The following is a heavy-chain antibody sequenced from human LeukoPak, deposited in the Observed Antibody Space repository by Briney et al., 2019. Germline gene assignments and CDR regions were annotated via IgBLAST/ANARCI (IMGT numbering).Heavy chain of an antibody. V-gene: IGHV4-39*01. Sequence: PSETLSLTCTVSGGSISSSSYYWGWIRQPPGKGLEWIGSIYYSGSTYYNPSLKSRVTISVDTSKNQFSLKLSSVTAADTAVYYCASSPNLSGLVDYWGQGTLVTVSS. J-gene: IGHJ4*02. CDR2: IYYSGST. CDR3: ASSPNLSGLVDY. CDR1: GGSISSSSYY. D-gene: IGHD3/OR15-3a*01.